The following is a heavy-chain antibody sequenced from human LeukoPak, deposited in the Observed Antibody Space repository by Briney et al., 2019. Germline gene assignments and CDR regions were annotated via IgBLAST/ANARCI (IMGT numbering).Heavy chain of an antibody. J-gene: IGHJ4*02. CDR1: GFTFSDYY. Sequence: GGSLRLSCAASGFTFSDYYMSWIRQAPGKGLEWVSYISSSGSTIYYADSVKGRFTISRDNAKNSLYLQMNSLRAEDTAVYYSAGGKLREQVDYWGQGTLVTVSS. D-gene: IGHD1/OR15-1a*01. CDR2: ISSSGSTI. CDR3: AGGKLREQVDY. V-gene: IGHV3-11*01.